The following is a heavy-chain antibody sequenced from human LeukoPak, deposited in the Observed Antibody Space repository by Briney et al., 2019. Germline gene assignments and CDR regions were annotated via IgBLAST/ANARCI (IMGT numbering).Heavy chain of an antibody. J-gene: IGHJ5*02. D-gene: IGHD4-17*01. CDR3: ARYDYGDCWFDP. CDR1: GGSMDNYY. CDR2: ISDSGST. V-gene: IGHV4-59*01. Sequence: SETLSLTCTVSGGSMDNYYWSWIRQAPGKGLEWIGYISDSGSTNYNPPLRSRVTISVDTSKNQFSLKLSSVTAADTALYYCARYDYGDCWFDPWGQGTLVTVSS.